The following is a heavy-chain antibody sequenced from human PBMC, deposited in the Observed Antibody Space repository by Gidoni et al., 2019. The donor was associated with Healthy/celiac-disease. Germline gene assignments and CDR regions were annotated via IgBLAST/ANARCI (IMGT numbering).Heavy chain of an antibody. Sequence: EWMGGIIPIFGTANYAQKFQGRVTITADESTSTAYMELRSLRSEDTAVYYCAREYYGSGSYETLLNWFDPWGQGTLVTVSS. CDR3: AREYYGSGSYETLLNWFDP. J-gene: IGHJ5*02. D-gene: IGHD3-10*01. V-gene: IGHV1-69*01. CDR2: IIPIFGTA.